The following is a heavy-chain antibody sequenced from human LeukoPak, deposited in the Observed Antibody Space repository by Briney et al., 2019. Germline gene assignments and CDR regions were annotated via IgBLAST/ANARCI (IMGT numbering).Heavy chain of an antibody. CDR2: INANSGGT. J-gene: IGHJ4*02. Sequence: RASVKVSCKASGYTFTSYGISWVRQAPGQGLEWMGWINANSGGTNYAQKFQGRVTMTRDTSISTAYMELSRLRSDDTAVYYCARSSRYDIWTGYPYWGQGTLVTVSP. CDR3: ARSSRYDIWTGYPY. CDR1: GYTFTSYG. D-gene: IGHD3-9*01. V-gene: IGHV1-2*02.